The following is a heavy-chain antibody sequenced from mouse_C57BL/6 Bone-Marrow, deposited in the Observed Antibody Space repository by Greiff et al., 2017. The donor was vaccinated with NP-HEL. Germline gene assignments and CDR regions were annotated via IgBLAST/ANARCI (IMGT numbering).Heavy chain of an antibody. V-gene: IGHV3-6*01. CDR3: ASQTNYDYDRWFAY. J-gene: IGHJ3*01. CDR2: ISYDGSN. CDR1: GYSITSGYY. D-gene: IGHD2-4*01. Sequence: EVQLVESGPGLVKPSQSLSLTCSVTGYSITSGYYWNWIRQFPGNKLEWMGYISYDGSNNYNPSLKNRISITRDTSKNQFFLKLNSVTTEDTATYYCASQTNYDYDRWFAYWGQGTLVTVSA.